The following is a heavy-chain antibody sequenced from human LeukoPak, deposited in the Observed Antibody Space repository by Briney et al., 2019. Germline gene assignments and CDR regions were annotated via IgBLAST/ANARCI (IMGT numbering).Heavy chain of an antibody. CDR2: INPNSGGT. J-gene: IGHJ3*02. D-gene: IGHD5-18*01. V-gene: IGHV1-2*02. Sequence: ASVKVSCKASGYTFTGYCMHWVRQAPGQGLEWMGWINPNSGGTNYAQKFQGRVTMTRDTSISTAYMELSRLRSDDTAVYYCARAWPGGYSHGSDIWGQGTMVTVSS. CDR3: ARAWPGGYSHGSDI. CDR1: GYTFTGYC.